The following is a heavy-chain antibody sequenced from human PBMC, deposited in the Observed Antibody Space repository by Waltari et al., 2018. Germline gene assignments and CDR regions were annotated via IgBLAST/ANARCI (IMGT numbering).Heavy chain of an antibody. CDR1: GGTFSSYT. CDR3: ARGAQYYYDSSGYYASY. D-gene: IGHD3-22*01. J-gene: IGHJ4*02. V-gene: IGHV1-69*02. Sequence: QVQLVQSGAEVKKPGSSVKVSCKASGGTFSSYTISWVRQAPGQGLEWMGRIIPFLTIANNAQKCQGRVTITANKSTSTAYMELSSLRSEDTAVYYCARGAQYYYDSSGYYASYWGQGTLVTVSS. CDR2: IIPFLTIA.